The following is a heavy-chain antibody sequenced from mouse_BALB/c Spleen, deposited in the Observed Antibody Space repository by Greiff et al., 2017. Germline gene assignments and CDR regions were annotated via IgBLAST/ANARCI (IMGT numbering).Heavy chain of an antibody. CDR1: GYTFTSYY. CDR3: TRGDGNYLFDY. Sequence: QVQLKQPGADLVKPGASVKLSCKASGYTFTSYYMYWVKQRPGQGLEWIGGINPSNGGTNFNEKFKSKATLTVDKSSSTAYMQLISLTSEDSAVYYCTRGDGNYLFDYWGQGTTLTVSA. CDR2: INPSNGGT. D-gene: IGHD2-1*01. J-gene: IGHJ2*01. V-gene: IGHV1S81*02.